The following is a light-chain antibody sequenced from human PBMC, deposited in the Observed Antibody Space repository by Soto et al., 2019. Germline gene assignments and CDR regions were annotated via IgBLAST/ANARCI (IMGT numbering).Light chain of an antibody. CDR2: GAS. J-gene: IGKJ3*01. CDR1: ENIDNY. Sequence: DIQMTQSPSYLSASVGGTVTITCRASENIDNYLNWYQHEPGKAPKLLIYGASTLQSGVPSRFSVSGSGTDFTLTSASLQPEAYATYYYQQSSSTPLTFGPGNTVD. CDR3: QQSSSTPLT. V-gene: IGKV1-39*01.